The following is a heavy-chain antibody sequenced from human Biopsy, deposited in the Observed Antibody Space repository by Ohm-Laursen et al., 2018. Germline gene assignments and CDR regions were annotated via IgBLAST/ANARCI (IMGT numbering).Heavy chain of an antibody. CDR1: GFTFSASA. CDR3: TLEGTGFDN. J-gene: IGHJ4*02. CDR2: IRSKAKSYAT. D-gene: IGHD3-10*01. V-gene: IGHV3-73*01. Sequence: GSLRLPCAASGFTFSASAVHWVRQASGKGLEWVGRIRSKAKSYATAYAASVTGRFTISRDDSKNTPYLQMNSLKTEDRAVYYCTLEGTGFDNWGQGTLVTVSS.